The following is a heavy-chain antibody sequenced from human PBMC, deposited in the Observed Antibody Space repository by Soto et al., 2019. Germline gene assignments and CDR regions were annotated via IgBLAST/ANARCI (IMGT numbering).Heavy chain of an antibody. CDR2: INPSGGST. V-gene: IGHV1-46*03. Sequence: ASVKVSCKASGYTFTSYYMHWVRQAPGQGLEWMGIINPSGGSTSYAQKFQGRVTMTRDTSTSTVYMELSSLRSEDTAVYYCARGVIVVVPAANNWFDPWGQGTLVTVPQ. J-gene: IGHJ5*02. D-gene: IGHD2-2*01. CDR1: GYTFTSYY. CDR3: ARGVIVVVPAANNWFDP.